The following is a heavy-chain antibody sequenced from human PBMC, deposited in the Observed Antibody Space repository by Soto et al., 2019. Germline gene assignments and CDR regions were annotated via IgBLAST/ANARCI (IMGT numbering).Heavy chain of an antibody. J-gene: IGHJ4*02. CDR2: ISYDGSNK. D-gene: IGHD1-26*01. V-gene: IGHV3-30-3*01. CDR1: GFTFSSYA. Sequence: SLRLSSPGCGFTFSSYAMHWVRQAQGKGLGWGAVISYDGSNKYYADSVKGRFTISRDNSKNTLYLQMNSLRAEDTAVYYCASVYSGIYYNDWAQGTLVTVS. CDR3: ASVYSGIYYND.